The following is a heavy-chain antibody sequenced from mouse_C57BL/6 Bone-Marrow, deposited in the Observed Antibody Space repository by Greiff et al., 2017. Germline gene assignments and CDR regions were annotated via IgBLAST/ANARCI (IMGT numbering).Heavy chain of an antibody. CDR3: ARLWLRGYFDV. D-gene: IGHD2-2*01. J-gene: IGHJ1*03. CDR1: GFTFSDYG. Sequence: DVKLVESGGGLVQPGGSLKLSCAASGFTFSDYGMAWVRQAPRKGPEWVAFISNLAYSIYYADTVTGRFTLSRETAKNTLYLEMSSLRSEDTAMYYCARLWLRGYFDVWGTGTTVTVSS. CDR2: ISNLAYSI. V-gene: IGHV5-15*01.